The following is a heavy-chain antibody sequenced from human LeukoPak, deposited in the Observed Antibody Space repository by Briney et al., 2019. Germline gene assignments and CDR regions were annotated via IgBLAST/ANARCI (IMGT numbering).Heavy chain of an antibody. CDR2: INPSGGST. CDR1: GYSFTNFY. D-gene: IGHD5-12*01. J-gene: IGHJ4*02. Sequence: ASVKVSCKASGYSFTNFYIYWVRQAPGQGLEWMGIINPSGGSTSYAQKFQGRDTMTRDTSTSTVYMELSSLRSEDTAVYYCARGPYVDIVATLDYWGQGTLVTVSS. V-gene: IGHV1-46*01. CDR3: ARGPYVDIVATLDY.